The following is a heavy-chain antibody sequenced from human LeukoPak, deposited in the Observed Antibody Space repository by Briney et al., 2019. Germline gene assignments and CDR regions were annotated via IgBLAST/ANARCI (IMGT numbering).Heavy chain of an antibody. CDR3: ASRTDFWSGYMNDY. D-gene: IGHD3-3*01. CDR2: INHSGST. J-gene: IGHJ4*02. Sequence: PSETLSLTCAVYGGSFSGYYWSWIRQPPGKGLEWIGEINHSGSTNYNPSLKSRVTISVDTSKNQFSLKLSSVTAADTAVYYCASRTDFWSGYMNDYWGQGTLVTVSS. V-gene: IGHV4-34*01. CDR1: GGSFSGYY.